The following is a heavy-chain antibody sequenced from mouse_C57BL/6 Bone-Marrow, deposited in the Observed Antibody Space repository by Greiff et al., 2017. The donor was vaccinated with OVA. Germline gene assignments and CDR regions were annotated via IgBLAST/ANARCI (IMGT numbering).Heavy chain of an antibody. V-gene: IGHV1-82*01. CDR1: GYAFSSSW. J-gene: IGHJ2*01. CDR3: ARRGGYGSSFNYFDY. Sequence: VKLKESGPELVKPGASVKISCKASGYAFSSSWMNWVKQRPGKGLEWIGRIYPGDGDTNYNGKFKGKATLTADKSSSTAYMQLSSLTSEDSAVYFCARRGGYGSSFNYFDYWGQGTTLTVSS. D-gene: IGHD1-1*01. CDR2: IYPGDGDT.